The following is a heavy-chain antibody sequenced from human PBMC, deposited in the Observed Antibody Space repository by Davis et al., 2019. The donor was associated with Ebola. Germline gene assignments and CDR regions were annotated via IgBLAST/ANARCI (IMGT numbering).Heavy chain of an antibody. CDR3: ARGWLPNYFDY. Sequence: GESLKISCAASGFTFSSYSMNWVRQAPGKGLEWVSTIGRSSYTFYADSVKGRFTVSRDNAKNSLYLQMNSLRAEDTAVYYCARGWLPNYFDYWGQGTLVTVSS. CDR2: IGRSSYT. V-gene: IGHV3-21*01. CDR1: GFTFSSYS. D-gene: IGHD5-12*01. J-gene: IGHJ4*02.